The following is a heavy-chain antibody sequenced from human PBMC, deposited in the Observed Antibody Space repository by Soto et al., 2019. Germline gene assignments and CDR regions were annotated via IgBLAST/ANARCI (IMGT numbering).Heavy chain of an antibody. V-gene: IGHV1-18*01. Sequence: QVQLVQSGAEVKKPGASVKVSCKASGYTFTSYGISWVRQAPGQGLEWMGWISAYNGNTNYAQKLQGRVTMTTDTSTSTAYMELRSLRSDDTAVYWSARDAGITIFGVVTAPMDVWGKGTTVTVSS. CDR3: ARDAGITIFGVVTAPMDV. J-gene: IGHJ6*03. CDR1: GYTFTSYG. CDR2: ISAYNGNT. D-gene: IGHD3-3*01.